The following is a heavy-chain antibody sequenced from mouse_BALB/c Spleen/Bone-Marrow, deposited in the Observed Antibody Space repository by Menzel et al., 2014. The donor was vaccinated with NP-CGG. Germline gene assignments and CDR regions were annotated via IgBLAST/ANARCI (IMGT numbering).Heavy chain of an antibody. CDR2: IDPENGDT. CDR1: GFNIKDCY. J-gene: IGHJ3*01. CDR3: NGGYYEAWFAY. V-gene: IGHV14-4*02. Sequence: VQLQQSGAELVRSGASVKLSCTASGFNIKDCYMHWVKQRPEQGLEWIGWIDPENGDTEYAPKFQGKATMTADTSSNTAYLQLSSLTSEDTAVYYCNGGYYEAWFAYWGQGTLVTVSA. D-gene: IGHD2-3*01.